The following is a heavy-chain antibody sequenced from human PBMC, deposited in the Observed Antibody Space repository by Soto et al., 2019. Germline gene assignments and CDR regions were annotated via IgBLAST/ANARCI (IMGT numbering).Heavy chain of an antibody. V-gene: IGHV4-59*01. J-gene: IGHJ4*02. CDR3: ARGRPWELYDY. D-gene: IGHD1-26*01. CDR2: ISDTGST. Sequence: QVQLQESGPGLVKPSETLSLTCTVSAGSISGYYWSWIRQPPGKGLECIGYISDTGSTNYSPSLKSRVTISVATSKNQFSLKLTSMTAADTAVYYCARGRPWELYDYWGQGTLVTVSS. CDR1: AGSISGYY.